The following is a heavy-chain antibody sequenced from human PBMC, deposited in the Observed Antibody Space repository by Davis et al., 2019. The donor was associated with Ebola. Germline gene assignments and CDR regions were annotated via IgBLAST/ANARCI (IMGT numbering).Heavy chain of an antibody. Sequence: ASVKVSCKASGYTFTSYGISWVRQARGQGLEWMGWISAYNGNTNYAQKLQGRVTMTTDTSTSTAYMELRSLRSDDTAVYYCARVRGVGAPDRDAFDIWGQGTMVTVSS. V-gene: IGHV1-18*01. CDR2: ISAYNGNT. CDR3: ARVRGVGAPDRDAFDI. D-gene: IGHD1-26*01. J-gene: IGHJ3*02. CDR1: GYTFTSYG.